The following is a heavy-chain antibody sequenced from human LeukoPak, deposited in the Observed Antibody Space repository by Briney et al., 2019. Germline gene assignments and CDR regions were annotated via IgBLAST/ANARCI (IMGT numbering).Heavy chain of an antibody. CDR1: GFSFSDHY. D-gene: IGHD5-18*01. V-gene: IGHV3-11*03. J-gene: IGHJ4*02. CDR3: ARLRGYSYGLDY. CDR2: ISSSRSFT. Sequence: KPGGSLRLSCAASGFSFSDHYMSWIRQAPGKGLEWVSYISSSRSFTNHADSVKGRFTISRDTAKNSLYLQMNSLRAEDTAVYYCARLRGYSYGLDYWGQGILVTVSS.